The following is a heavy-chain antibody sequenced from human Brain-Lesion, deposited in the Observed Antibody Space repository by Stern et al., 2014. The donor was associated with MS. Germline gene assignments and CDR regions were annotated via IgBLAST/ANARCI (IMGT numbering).Heavy chain of an antibody. D-gene: IGHD4-17*01. Sequence: VQLLQSGPGLVKPSQTLSLTCTVSGGPISSHSYYWSWIRQPAGKGLEGFGLFYPGGNTNYNPPLKGRVPMSVDPPKNQLSLRLSSVTASDTAVYYCARDYGDLEFDLWGQGTLVTVSS. CDR2: FYPGGNT. CDR3: ARDYGDLEFDL. CDR1: GGPISSHSYY. J-gene: IGHJ4*02. V-gene: IGHV4-61*02.